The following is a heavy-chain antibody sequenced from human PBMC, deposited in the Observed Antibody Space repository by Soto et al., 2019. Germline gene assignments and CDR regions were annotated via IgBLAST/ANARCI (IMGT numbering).Heavy chain of an antibody. D-gene: IGHD3-10*01. CDR2: IYYSGST. J-gene: IGHJ4*02. CDR3: SRPTYYYGSGSYPPLLYFDY. Sequence: KPSETLSLTCTVSGGSISSSSYYWGWIRQPPGKGLEWIGSIYYSGSTYYNPSLKSRVTISVDTSKNQFSLKLSSVTAADTAVYYCSRPTYYYGSGSYPPLLYFDYWGQGTLVTVSS. CDR1: GGSISSSSYY. V-gene: IGHV4-39*01.